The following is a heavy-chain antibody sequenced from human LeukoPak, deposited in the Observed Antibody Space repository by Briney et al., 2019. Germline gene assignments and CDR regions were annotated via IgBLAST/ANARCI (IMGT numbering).Heavy chain of an antibody. D-gene: IGHD1-26*01. CDR1: GFTLSSYA. CDR3: ARGGSYLSAFDI. V-gene: IGHV3-53*01. Sequence: GGSLRLSCAASGFTLSSYAMSWVRQAPGKGLEWVSIIYSGGSTFYADSVKGRFTISRDNSKNTLYLQMNSLRAEDTAVYYCARGGSYLSAFDIWGQGTMVTVSS. J-gene: IGHJ3*02. CDR2: IYSGGST.